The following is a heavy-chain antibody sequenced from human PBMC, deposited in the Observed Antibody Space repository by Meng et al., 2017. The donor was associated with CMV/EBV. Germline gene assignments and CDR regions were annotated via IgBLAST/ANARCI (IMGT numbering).Heavy chain of an antibody. CDR1: GHSVSVNGAA. J-gene: IGHJ5*02. V-gene: IGHV6-1*01. Sequence: QVQGHPSGPGLVKPSPPLEPSCAISGHSVSVNGAAWSWSRQYSRWSLQWLGRTFDRIKWYYDNAVSVNSRIPINPDTSKVQFSMQLNSVTPKDTAVYYCARDKGMGELDSWFDPWGQGTLVTVSS. D-gene: IGHD1-26*01. CDR3: ARDKGMGELDSWFDP. CDR2: TFDRIKWYY.